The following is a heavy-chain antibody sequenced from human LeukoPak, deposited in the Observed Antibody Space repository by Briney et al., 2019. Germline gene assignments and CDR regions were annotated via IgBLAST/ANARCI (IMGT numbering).Heavy chain of an antibody. Sequence: SETLSLXCSVSGGSISGYYWTWIRQPAEKELEWIGRIYTGGSTNYNPSLKSRVTMSVDTSKNQFSLKLSSVTAADTAVYYCARGGYGDYGAHDYWGQGTLVTVSS. CDR2: IYTGGST. D-gene: IGHD4-17*01. J-gene: IGHJ4*02. CDR3: ARGGYGDYGAHDY. V-gene: IGHV4-4*07. CDR1: GGSISGYY.